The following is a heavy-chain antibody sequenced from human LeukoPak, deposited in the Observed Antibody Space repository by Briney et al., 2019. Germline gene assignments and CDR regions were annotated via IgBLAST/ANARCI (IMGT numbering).Heavy chain of an antibody. D-gene: IGHD6-6*01. CDR3: ARDWDEYSTSSAYIGMLNY. V-gene: IGHV3-74*01. CDR2: IYTDLYGVSST. Sequence: GSLRLSCAASGFTFRSYWMHCVRKAPGKGLVWVSRIYTDLYGVSSTSYADVVKGRFTISRDNAKNTLYLQMNSLSAEDTAMYYCARDWDEYSTSSAYIGMLNYWGQGTLVTVSS. CDR1: GFTFRSYW. J-gene: IGHJ4*02.